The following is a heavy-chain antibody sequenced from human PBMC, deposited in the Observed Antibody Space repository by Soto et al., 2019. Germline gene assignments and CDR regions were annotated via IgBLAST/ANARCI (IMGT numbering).Heavy chain of an antibody. CDR2: ISAYNGNT. D-gene: IGHD3-22*01. CDR1: GYTFTSYG. J-gene: IGHJ3*02. Sequence: GASVKVSCKASGYTFTSYGISWVRQAPGQGLEWMGWISAYNGNTNYAQKLQGRVTMTTDTSTSTAYMELRSLRSDDTAVYYCARDRKAMIVVAPDAFDIWGQGTMVTVS. V-gene: IGHV1-18*01. CDR3: ARDRKAMIVVAPDAFDI.